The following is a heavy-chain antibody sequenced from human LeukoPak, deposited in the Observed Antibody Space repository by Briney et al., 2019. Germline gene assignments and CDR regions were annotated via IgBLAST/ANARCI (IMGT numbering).Heavy chain of an antibody. D-gene: IGHD1-26*01. CDR3: ARPSGSYQYYFDY. CDR2: IYPGDSDT. V-gene: IGHV5-51*01. J-gene: IGHJ4*02. CDR1: GYSFTSYW. Sequence: GESLKISCKGSGYSFTSYWIGWVRQMPGKGLEWMGIIYPGDSDTRYSPSFQGQVTISADKSISTAYLQWRSLKASDTAMYYCARPSGSYQYYFDYWGQGTLVTVPS.